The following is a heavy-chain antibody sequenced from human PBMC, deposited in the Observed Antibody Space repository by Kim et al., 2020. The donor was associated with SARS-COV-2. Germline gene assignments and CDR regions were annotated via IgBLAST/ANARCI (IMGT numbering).Heavy chain of an antibody. CDR3: ARGPGSSSWYLQYYYYYYYMDV. V-gene: IGHV3-21*01. CDR2: ISSSSSYI. CDR1: GFTFSSYS. D-gene: IGHD6-13*01. Sequence: GGSLRLSCAASGFTFSSYSMNWVRQAPGKGLEWVSSISSSSSYIYYADSVKGRFTISRDNAKNSLYLQMNSLRAEDTAVYYCARGPGSSSWYLQYYYYYYYMDVWGKGTTVTVSS. J-gene: IGHJ6*03.